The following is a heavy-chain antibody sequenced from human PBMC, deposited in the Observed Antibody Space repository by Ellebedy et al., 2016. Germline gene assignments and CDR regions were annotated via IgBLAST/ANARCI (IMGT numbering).Heavy chain of an antibody. D-gene: IGHD3-16*02. CDR2: ISGSGGNT. CDR3: VKRKLIVYFDA. Sequence: GESLKISXAASGFTFSSYVMSWVRQAPGKGLEWVSAISGSGGNTYYADSVKGRFTISRDNSKNTLYLQMTSLRAEDTAVYYCVKRKLIVYFDAWGQGTLVTVSS. V-gene: IGHV3-23*01. J-gene: IGHJ4*02. CDR1: GFTFSSYV.